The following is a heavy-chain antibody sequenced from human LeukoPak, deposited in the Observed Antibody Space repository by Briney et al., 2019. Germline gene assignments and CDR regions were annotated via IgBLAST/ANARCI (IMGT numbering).Heavy chain of an antibody. V-gene: IGHV1-24*01. D-gene: IGHD3-10*01. CDR1: GYTLTELS. CDR2: FDPEDGET. CDR3: ARGNYYGSGSYYRGRVYFDY. Sequence: ASVKVSCKVSGYTLTELSMHWVRQAPGKGLEWMGGFDPEDGETICAQKFQGRVTMTEDTSTDTAYMELSSLRSEDTAVYYCARGNYYGSGSYYRGRVYFDYWGQGTLVTVSS. J-gene: IGHJ4*02.